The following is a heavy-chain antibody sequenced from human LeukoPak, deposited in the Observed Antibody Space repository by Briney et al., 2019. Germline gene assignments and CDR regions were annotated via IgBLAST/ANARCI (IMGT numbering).Heavy chain of an antibody. CDR3: AKDAYGSGSQSGFDP. D-gene: IGHD3-10*01. CDR2: ISGSGGST. CDR1: GFTFSSYA. V-gene: IGHV3-23*01. Sequence: GGSLRLSCAASGFTFSSYAMSWVRQAPGKGLEWVSAISGSGGSTYYADSVKGRFTISSDDSKNTLYLQMNSLRAEDTAVYYCAKDAYGSGSQSGFDPWGQGTLVTVSS. J-gene: IGHJ5*02.